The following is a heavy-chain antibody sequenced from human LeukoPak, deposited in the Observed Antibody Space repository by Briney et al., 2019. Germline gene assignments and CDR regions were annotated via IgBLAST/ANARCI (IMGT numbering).Heavy chain of an antibody. D-gene: IGHD3-10*01. Sequence: SETLSLTCAVYGGSFSGYYWAWIRLPPGKGLEWIGEIIDSGSANYNPSLKSRVTMSVDTSKNQFSLKLNSVTAADTAVYYCARPGVSYGPAFYAYWGQGSLLTVSS. J-gene: IGHJ4*02. CDR3: ARPGVSYGPAFYAY. CDR1: GGSFSGYY. CDR2: IIDSGSA. V-gene: IGHV4-34*12.